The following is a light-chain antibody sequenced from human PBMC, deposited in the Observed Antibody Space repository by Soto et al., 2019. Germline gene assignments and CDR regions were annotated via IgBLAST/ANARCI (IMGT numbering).Light chain of an antibody. CDR2: GAS. Sequence: EIVMTQSPATLSVSPGERATLSCRASQSVSGNLAWFQQKPGQAPRLLIYGASTRATGIPARFSGSGSGTEFTLTFSSLQSEDFQVYYCQQCNIWPWTFGQGTKVQI. J-gene: IGKJ1*01. CDR1: QSVSGN. CDR3: QQCNIWPWT. V-gene: IGKV3-15*01.